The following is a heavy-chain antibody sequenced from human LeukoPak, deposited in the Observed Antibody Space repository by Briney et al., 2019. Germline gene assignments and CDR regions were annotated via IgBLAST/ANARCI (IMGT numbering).Heavy chain of an antibody. V-gene: IGHV5-10-1*01. J-gene: IGHJ4*02. Sequence: GESLKISCKGSGYKFTSYWISWVRQMPGKGLEWMGKIDPTNSYTTYSPSFQGHVTISADKSFSTAYLQWSSLKASDTAIYYCARRGEAMDPFDYWGQGTLVTVSS. CDR1: GYKFTSYW. CDR3: ARRGEAMDPFDY. D-gene: IGHD5-18*01. CDR2: IDPTNSYT.